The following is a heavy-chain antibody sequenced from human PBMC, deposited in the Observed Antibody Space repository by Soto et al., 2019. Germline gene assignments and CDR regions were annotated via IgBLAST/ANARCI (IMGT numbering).Heavy chain of an antibody. CDR3: ARDRDNSNCPNFDS. CDR2: VLPFLDIT. Sequence: QVQLVQSGSEVKKPGSSVRVSCKTSGGTFSIYTISWVRQAPGQGLEWVGRVLPFLDITSYSQRFQGRVTITADRSTTTAYMELSSLRSEDTAVYYCARDRDNSNCPNFDSWGQGTLVTVSS. D-gene: IGHD6-13*01. J-gene: IGHJ4*02. CDR1: GGTFSIYT. V-gene: IGHV1-69*02.